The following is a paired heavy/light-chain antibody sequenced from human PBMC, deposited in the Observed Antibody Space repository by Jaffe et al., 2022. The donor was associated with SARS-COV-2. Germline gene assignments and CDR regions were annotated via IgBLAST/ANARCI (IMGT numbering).Heavy chain of an antibody. D-gene: IGHD3-3*01. V-gene: IGHV3-15*01. Sequence: EVQLVESGGGLVKPGGSLRLSCAASGFTFSNAWMSWVRQAPGKGLEWVGRIKSKTDGGTTDYAAPVKGRFTISRDDSKNTLYLQMNSLKTEDTDVYYCTAEINYDFWSGYSFEYWGQGTLVTVSS. CDR1: GFTFSNAW. J-gene: IGHJ4*02. CDR3: TAEINYDFWSGYSFEY. CDR2: IKSKTDGGTT.
Light chain of an antibody. Sequence: QSVLTQPPSASGTPGQRVTISCSGSSSNIGSNYVYWYQQLPGTAPKLLIYRNDQRPSGVPDRFSGSKSGTSVSLAISGLRSEDEADYYCAAWDDSLSGRVFGGGTKLTVL. CDR1: SSNIGSNY. CDR3: AAWDDSLSGRV. CDR2: RND. V-gene: IGLV1-47*01. J-gene: IGLJ3*02.